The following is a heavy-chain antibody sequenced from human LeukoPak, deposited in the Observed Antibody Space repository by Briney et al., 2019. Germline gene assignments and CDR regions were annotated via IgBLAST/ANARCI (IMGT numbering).Heavy chain of an antibody. CDR2: ISGSGGST. Sequence: GGSLRLSCAASGFSFRDYAMSWVRQAPGKGLEWVSAISGSGGSTYYADSVKGRFTISRDNSKNTLYLQMNSLRAEDTAVYYCAKADGPVDTAMSWGQGTLVTVSS. CDR3: AKADGPVDTAMS. V-gene: IGHV3-23*01. D-gene: IGHD5-18*01. CDR1: GFSFRDYA. J-gene: IGHJ5*02.